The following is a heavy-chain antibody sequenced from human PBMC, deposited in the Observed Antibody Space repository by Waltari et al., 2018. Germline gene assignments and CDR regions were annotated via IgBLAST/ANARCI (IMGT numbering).Heavy chain of an antibody. V-gene: IGHV1-2*02. CDR1: GYTFTGYY. J-gene: IGHJ4*02. CDR2: INPNSGGT. D-gene: IGHD3-10*01. Sequence: QVQLVQSGAEVKKPGASVKVSCKASGYTFTGYYMHWVRQAPGQGLEWMGWINPNSGGTNYAQKFQGRVTMTRDTSISTAYMELSRLRSDDTAVYYCARGEGNGVRGIPVVYWGQGTLVTVSS. CDR3: ARGEGNGVRGIPVVY.